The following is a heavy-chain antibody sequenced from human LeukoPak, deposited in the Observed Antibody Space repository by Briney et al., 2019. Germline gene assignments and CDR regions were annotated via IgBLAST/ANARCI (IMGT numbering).Heavy chain of an antibody. CDR1: GFTFSNAW. CDR3: AAGTGTSDFDY. CDR2: IKSKTDGGTT. Sequence: GGSRRLSCAASGFTFSNAWMSWVRQVPGKGLEWVGRIKSKTDGGTTDYAAPVKGRFTISRDDSKNTLYVQMDSLKTEDTAVYYCAAGTGTSDFDYWGQGTLVTVSS. J-gene: IGHJ4*02. V-gene: IGHV3-15*01. D-gene: IGHD1-7*01.